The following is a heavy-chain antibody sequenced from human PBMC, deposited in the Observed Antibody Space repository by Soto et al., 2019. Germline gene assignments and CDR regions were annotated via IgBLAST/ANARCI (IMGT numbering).Heavy chain of an antibody. CDR1: GGTFSSYA. V-gene: IGHV1-69*13. D-gene: IGHD3-22*01. Sequence: SVKVSCKASGGTFSSYAISWVRQAPGQGLEWMGGIIPIFGTANYAQKFQGRVTITADESTSTAYMELSSLRSEDTAVYYCARDRGTHYYDSSGYYLRGPDYWGQGTLVTVSS. CDR3: ARDRGTHYYDSSGYYLRGPDY. CDR2: IIPIFGTA. J-gene: IGHJ4*02.